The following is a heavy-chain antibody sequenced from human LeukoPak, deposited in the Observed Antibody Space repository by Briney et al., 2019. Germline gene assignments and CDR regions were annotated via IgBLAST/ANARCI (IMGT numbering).Heavy chain of an antibody. J-gene: IGHJ4*02. CDR2: ISGSGGST. Sequence: GGSLRLSCAVSGLTFSSYAMSWVRQAPGKGLEWVSAISGSGGSTYYADSVKDRFTISRDNSKNTLYLQMNSLRAEDTAVYYCAKAGYCSGGSCLKPLGYWGQGTLVTVSS. CDR3: AKAGYCSGGSCLKPLGY. D-gene: IGHD2-15*01. V-gene: IGHV3-23*01. CDR1: GLTFSSYA.